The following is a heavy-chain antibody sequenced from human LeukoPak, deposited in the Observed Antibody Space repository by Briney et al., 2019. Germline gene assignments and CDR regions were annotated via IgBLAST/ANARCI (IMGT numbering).Heavy chain of an antibody. J-gene: IGHJ4*02. CDR1: GFTFSSYG. CDR2: ISGSGGST. Sequence: SGGSLRLSCAASGFTFSSYGMSWVRQAPGKGLEWASAISGSGGSTYYADSVKGRFTISRDNSKNTLYLQMNSLRAEDTAVYYCAKKSLVLRYFDWLKVPYDYWGQGTLVTVSS. D-gene: IGHD3-9*01. CDR3: AKKSLVLRYFDWLKVPYDY. V-gene: IGHV3-23*01.